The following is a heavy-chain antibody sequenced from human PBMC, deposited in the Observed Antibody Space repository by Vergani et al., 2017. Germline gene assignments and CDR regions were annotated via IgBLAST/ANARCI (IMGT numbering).Heavy chain of an antibody. V-gene: IGHV4-34*01. J-gene: IGHJ3*01. CDR3: ARILYYYDSSGYLRNDAFDF. D-gene: IGHD3-22*01. Sequence: QVQLQQWGAGLLKPSETLSLTCAVYGGSFSGYYWSWIRQPPGKGLEWIGEINHSGSTNYNPSLKSRVTISVDTSKNQFSLKLSAVTAADTAVYYCARILYYYDSSGYLRNDAFDFWGQGTMVTVSS. CDR1: GGSFSGYY. CDR2: INHSGST.